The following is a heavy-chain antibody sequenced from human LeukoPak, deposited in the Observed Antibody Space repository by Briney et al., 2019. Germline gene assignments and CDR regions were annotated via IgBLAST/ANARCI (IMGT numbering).Heavy chain of an antibody. V-gene: IGHV4-59*08. CDR1: GGSISSYY. D-gene: IGHD3-22*01. CDR3: ARLEVKRWFDP. J-gene: IGHJ5*02. CDR2: IYYSGST. Sequence: SETLSLTCTVSGGSISSYYWSWIRQPPGKGLEWIGYIYYSGSTNYNPSLKSRVTISVDTSKNQFSLKLSSVTAADTAVYYCARLEVKRWFDPWGQGTLVTVSS.